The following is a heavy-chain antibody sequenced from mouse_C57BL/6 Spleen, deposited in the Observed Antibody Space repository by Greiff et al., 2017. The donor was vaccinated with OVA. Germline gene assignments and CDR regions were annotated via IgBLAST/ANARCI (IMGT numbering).Heavy chain of an antibody. Sequence: VQLQQSGAELVKPGASVKISCKASGYAFSSYWMNWVKQRPGKGLEWIGQIYPGDGDTNYNGKFKGKATLTADKSSSTAYMQLSSLTSEDSAVYFCARSTNWENYFDYWGQGTTLTVSS. CDR3: ARSTNWENYFDY. D-gene: IGHD4-1*01. J-gene: IGHJ2*01. CDR2: IYPGDGDT. V-gene: IGHV1-80*01. CDR1: GYAFSSYW.